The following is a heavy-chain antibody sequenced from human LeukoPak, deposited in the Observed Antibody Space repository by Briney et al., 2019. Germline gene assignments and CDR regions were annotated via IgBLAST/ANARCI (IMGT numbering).Heavy chain of an antibody. Sequence: GASAKVSCKASGYIFTGYYMHWVRQAPGQGLEWMGWINPNSGGTNYAQKFQGRVTMTRDTSISTAYMELSRLRSDDTAVYYCARDLWQVVVVPAAIEFDYWGQGTLVTVSS. J-gene: IGHJ4*02. V-gene: IGHV1-2*02. CDR2: INPNSGGT. D-gene: IGHD2-2*01. CDR3: ARDLWQVVVVPAAIEFDY. CDR1: GYIFTGYY.